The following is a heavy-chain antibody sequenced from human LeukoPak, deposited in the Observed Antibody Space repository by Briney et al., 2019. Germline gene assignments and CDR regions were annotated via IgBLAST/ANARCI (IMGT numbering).Heavy chain of an antibody. D-gene: IGHD2-15*01. CDR3: ASSVVVAATPDY. Sequence: TSETLSLTCTVSGGSISSSSYYWGWIRQPPGKGLGWIGSIYYSGSTYYNPSLKSRVTISVDTSKNQFSLKLSSVTAADTAVYYCASSVVVAATPDYWGQGTLVTVSS. CDR1: GGSISSSSYY. CDR2: IYYSGST. J-gene: IGHJ4*02. V-gene: IGHV4-39*01.